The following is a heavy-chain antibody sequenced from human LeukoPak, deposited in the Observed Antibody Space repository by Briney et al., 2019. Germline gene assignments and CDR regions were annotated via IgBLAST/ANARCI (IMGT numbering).Heavy chain of an antibody. CDR1: GGSISSDY. CDR3: ARGQQLGGVYYYYYMDV. Sequence: PSETLSLTCTVSGGSISSDYWSWIRQPPGKGLEWIGYIYYSGSTNYNPSLKSRVTISVDTSKNQFSLKLSSVTAADTAVYYCARGQQLGGVYYYYYMDVWGKGTTVTVSS. CDR2: IYYSGST. D-gene: IGHD6-6*01. J-gene: IGHJ6*03. V-gene: IGHV4-59*01.